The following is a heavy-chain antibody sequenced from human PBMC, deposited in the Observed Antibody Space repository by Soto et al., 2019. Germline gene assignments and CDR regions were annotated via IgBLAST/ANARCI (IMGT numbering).Heavy chain of an antibody. CDR3: ARVWTDYYDSSGSSGEAFDI. J-gene: IGHJ3*02. CDR1: GFTFSSYE. D-gene: IGHD3-22*01. V-gene: IGHV3-48*03. Sequence: AGGSLRLSCAASGFTFSSYEMNWVRQAPGKGLEWVSYISSSGSTIYYADSVKGRFTISRDNAKNSLYLQMNSLRAEDTAVYYCARVWTDYYDSSGSSGEAFDIWGQGTMVTVSS. CDR2: ISSSGSTI.